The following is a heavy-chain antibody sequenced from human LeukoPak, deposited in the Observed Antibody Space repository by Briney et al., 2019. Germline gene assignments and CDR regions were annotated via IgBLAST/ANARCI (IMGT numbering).Heavy chain of an antibody. Sequence: PGGSLRLSCAASGFTFSDYAMSWVRQAPGRGLEWVSAISGRGAVDFADSVKGRFTISRDNSNNTLYLQMNSLRAEDTAVYYCAKEAFHDFWRPLFDYWGQGTLVTVSS. D-gene: IGHD3-3*01. J-gene: IGHJ4*02. CDR1: GFTFSDYA. CDR2: ISGRGAV. CDR3: AKEAFHDFWRPLFDY. V-gene: IGHV3-23*01.